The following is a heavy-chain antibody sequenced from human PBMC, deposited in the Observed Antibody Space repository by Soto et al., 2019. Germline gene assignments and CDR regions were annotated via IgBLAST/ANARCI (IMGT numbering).Heavy chain of an antibody. CDR3: ASGEGRHLLDY. V-gene: IGHV1-69*01. Sequence: QVQLLQSGAEVKKPGSSLRVSCKASGGTFNSYAFSWVRHAPGQGLEWMGGLIPAVGIPNYAQKCQGRVTLSADASTGTAYMELRGLRAEDSAVYYCASGEGRHLLDYCGQGTRVTVSS. D-gene: IGHD3-3*01. CDR2: LIPAVGIP. CDR1: GGTFNSYA. J-gene: IGHJ4*02.